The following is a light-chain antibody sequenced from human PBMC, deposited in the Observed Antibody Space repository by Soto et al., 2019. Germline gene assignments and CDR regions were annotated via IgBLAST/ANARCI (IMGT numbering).Light chain of an antibody. CDR1: NSDVGAYNF. J-gene: IGLJ1*01. CDR2: EAS. V-gene: IGLV2-14*01. CDR3: SSYTSSRAYV. Sequence: QSALTQPASVSGSPGQSITISCTGSNSDVGAYNFVSWYQQQSGKAPKLMIHEASNRPSGDSNRISGSKSGNTASLTISGLQAEDEADYYCSSYTSSRAYVFGIGTKVTVL.